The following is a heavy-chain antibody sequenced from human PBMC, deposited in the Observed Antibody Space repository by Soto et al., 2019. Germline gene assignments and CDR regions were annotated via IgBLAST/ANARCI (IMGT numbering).Heavy chain of an antibody. D-gene: IGHD3-16*02. CDR1: GYTFTSYY. V-gene: IGHV1-46*01. Sequence: ASVKVSCKTSGYTFTSYYMHWVRQAPGQGLEWMGIINPSGDSTSYAQKFQGRVTMTRDTSTSTVYMELSSLRSEDTAVYYCARSYYDYVWGSYRSAHFDYWGQGTLVTVSS. J-gene: IGHJ4*02. CDR2: INPSGDST. CDR3: ARSYYDYVWGSYRSAHFDY.